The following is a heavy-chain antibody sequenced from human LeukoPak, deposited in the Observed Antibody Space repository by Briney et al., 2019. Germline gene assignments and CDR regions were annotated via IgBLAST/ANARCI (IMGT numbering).Heavy chain of an antibody. D-gene: IGHD3-22*01. V-gene: IGHV4-39*06. Sequence: SEALSLTCTVSGGSISSYYWGWIRQPPGKGLEWIGSIYYSGSTYYNPSLKSRVTISVDTSKNQFPLKLSSVTAADTAVYYCARFADSSGYYYSYFDYWGQGTLVTVSS. J-gene: IGHJ4*02. CDR1: GGSISSYY. CDR2: IYYSGST. CDR3: ARFADSSGYYYSYFDY.